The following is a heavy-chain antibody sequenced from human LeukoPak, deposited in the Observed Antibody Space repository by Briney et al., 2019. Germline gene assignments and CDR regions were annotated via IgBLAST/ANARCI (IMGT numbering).Heavy chain of an antibody. CDR2: MNPNSGNT. V-gene: IGHV1-8*01. J-gene: IGHJ4*02. CDR1: GYTFTSYD. D-gene: IGHD2-8*01. Sequence: ASVKVSCKASGYTFTSYDINWVRQATGQGLEWMGWMNPNSGNTGYALMFQGRVTMTRNTSISTAYMELSSLRSEDTAVYYCARGGYCTNGVCLGEDYWGQGTLVTVSS. CDR3: ARGGYCTNGVCLGEDY.